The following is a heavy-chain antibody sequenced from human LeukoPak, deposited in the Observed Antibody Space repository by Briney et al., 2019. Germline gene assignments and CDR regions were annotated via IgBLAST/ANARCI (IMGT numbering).Heavy chain of an antibody. CDR1: GGSISSGSYY. D-gene: IGHD6-19*01. V-gene: IGHV4-61*02. Sequence: PSETLSLTCTVSGGSISSGSYYWSWIRQPAGKGLEWIGRIYTSGSTNYNPSLKSRVTISVDTYKNQFSLKLSSVTAADTAVYYCARDHGSGWTWDYDYWGQGTLVTVSS. CDR3: ARDHGSGWTWDYDY. CDR2: IYTSGST. J-gene: IGHJ4*02.